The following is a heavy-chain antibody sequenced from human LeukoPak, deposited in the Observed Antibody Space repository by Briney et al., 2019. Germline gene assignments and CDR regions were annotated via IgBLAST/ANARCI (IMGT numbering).Heavy chain of an antibody. CDR3: AGELGSSGHGY. CDR2: IYRGGST. J-gene: IGHJ4*02. V-gene: IGHV3-53*01. Sequence: GGSLRLSCAASGFTVSSNYMSWVRQARGKGLEWVSTIYRGGSTSYASSVKGRFNISRDNSKNTLYLQMNSLRAEDTAVYYCAGELGSSGHGYWGQGTLVTVSS. CDR1: GFTVSSNY. D-gene: IGHD6-19*01.